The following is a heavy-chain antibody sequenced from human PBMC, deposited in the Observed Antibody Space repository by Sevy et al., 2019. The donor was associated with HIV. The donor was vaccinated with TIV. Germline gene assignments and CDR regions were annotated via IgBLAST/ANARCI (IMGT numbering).Heavy chain of an antibody. D-gene: IGHD5-12*01. V-gene: IGHV3-30*18. CDR3: AKDVSDGYNYFLDF. CDR1: GFTFRSYG. J-gene: IGHJ4*02. Sequence: GGSLRLSCAASGFTFRSYGMHWVRQAPGKGLEWVAVISNDGGNQYYADSVKGRFTISRDNSKNTVYLQMNSLRAEDTAVYYCAKDVSDGYNYFLDFWDKGALGTVSS. CDR2: ISNDGGNQ.